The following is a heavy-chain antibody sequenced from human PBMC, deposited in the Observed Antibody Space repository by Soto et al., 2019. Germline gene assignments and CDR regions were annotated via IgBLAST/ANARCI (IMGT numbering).Heavy chain of an antibody. Sequence: QAQLVQSGVEMKNVGASVKVSCKASGYTFTSYGISWVRQAPGQGLEWMGWSSGFNDDTNHAQKFQGRVNVTKDTSTSTAYMALRSLKSDDTAVYYCARSGSYYPARNWFGPWGQGTLVTVSS. CDR3: ARSGSYYPARNWFGP. CDR2: SSGFNDDT. V-gene: IGHV1-18*01. CDR1: GYTFTSYG. J-gene: IGHJ5*02. D-gene: IGHD3-10*01.